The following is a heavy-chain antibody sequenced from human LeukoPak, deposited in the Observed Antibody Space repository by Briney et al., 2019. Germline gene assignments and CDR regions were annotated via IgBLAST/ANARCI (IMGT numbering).Heavy chain of an antibody. CDR1: GGTFSSYA. CDR2: IIPIFGTA. D-gene: IGHD1-26*01. J-gene: IGHJ4*02. CDR3: ARDLAPSGSYPDY. Sequence: SVKVSCKASGGTFSSYAISWVRQAPGQGLEWMGRIIPIFGTANYAQKFQGRVTITTDESTSTAYMELSSLRSEDTAVYYCARDLAPSGSYPDYWGQGTLVNVSS. V-gene: IGHV1-69*05.